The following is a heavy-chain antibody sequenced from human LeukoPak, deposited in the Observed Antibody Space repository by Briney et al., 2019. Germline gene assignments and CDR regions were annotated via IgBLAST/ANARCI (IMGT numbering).Heavy chain of an antibody. CDR3: ARTYYYGSYYMDV. D-gene: IGHD3-10*01. Sequence: SETLSLTCAVYGGSFSGYYWSWIRQPAGKGLEWIGRIYTSGSTYYNPSLKSRVTISVDTSKNQFSLKLSSVTAADTAVYYCARTYYYGSYYMDVWGKGTTVTISS. CDR1: GGSFSGYY. V-gene: IGHV4-59*10. CDR2: IYTSGST. J-gene: IGHJ6*03.